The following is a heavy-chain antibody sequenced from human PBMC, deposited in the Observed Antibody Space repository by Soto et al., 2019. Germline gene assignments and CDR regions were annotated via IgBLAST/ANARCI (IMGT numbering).Heavy chain of an antibody. D-gene: IGHD3-22*01. J-gene: IGHJ4*02. CDR2: IYFAGTT. Sequence: QVQLQESGPGLVKPSETLSLTCTVSGGSFTPYYWSWIRQPPGKGLEWIGYIYFAGTTTYNPSLKSRVTMSVDTSQNLFSLKLTSVTAADTAVYYCARLGGYFQALDSWGQGTLVTVSS. V-gene: IGHV4-59*08. CDR1: GGSFTPYY. CDR3: ARLGGYFQALDS.